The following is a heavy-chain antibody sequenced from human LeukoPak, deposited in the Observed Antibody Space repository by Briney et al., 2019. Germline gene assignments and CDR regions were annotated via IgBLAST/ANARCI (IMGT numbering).Heavy chain of an antibody. V-gene: IGHV1-69*01. D-gene: IGHD3-22*01. CDR3: ATHYYDSSGYYFDY. Sequence: VASVKVSCKASGGTFSSYAISWVRQAPGQGLEWMGGIIPIFGTANYAQKFRGRVTITADESTSTAYMELSSLRSEDTAVYYCATHYYDSSGYYFDYWGQGTLVTVSS. J-gene: IGHJ4*02. CDR2: IIPIFGTA. CDR1: GGTFSSYA.